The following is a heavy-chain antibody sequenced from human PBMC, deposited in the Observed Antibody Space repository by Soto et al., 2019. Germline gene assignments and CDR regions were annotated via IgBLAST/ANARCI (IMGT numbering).Heavy chain of an antibody. CDR2: ISPYNGNT. CDR3: ARDSGYYYYY. D-gene: IGHD1-26*01. Sequence: QVQLVQSGAEVKKPGASVKVSCKASGYTFSTYGIGWVRQAPGQGLEWMGWISPYNGNTNYAQKLQGRVTMTTXXXXXXAYXEXXXLXXDXXAVYYCARDSGYYYYYWGQGTLVTVSS. CDR1: GYTFSTYG. V-gene: IGHV1-18*01. J-gene: IGHJ4*02.